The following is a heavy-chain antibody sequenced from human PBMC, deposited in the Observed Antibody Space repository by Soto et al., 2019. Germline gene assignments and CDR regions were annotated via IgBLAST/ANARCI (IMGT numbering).Heavy chain of an antibody. V-gene: IGHV3-23*01. D-gene: IGHD2-2*01. CDR3: AKEIIVVPAAMLPFDY. CDR2: ISGSGGST. J-gene: IGHJ4*02. Sequence: GGSLRLSCAASGFTFSSYAMSWVRQAPGKGLEWVSAISGSGGSTYYADSVKGRFTISRDNSKNTLYLQMNSLRAEDTAVYYCAKEIIVVPAAMLPFDYWGQGTLVTVSS. CDR1: GFTFSSYA.